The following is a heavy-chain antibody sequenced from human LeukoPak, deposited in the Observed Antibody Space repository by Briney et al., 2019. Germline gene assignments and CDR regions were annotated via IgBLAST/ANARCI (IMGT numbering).Heavy chain of an antibody. V-gene: IGHV3-48*01. J-gene: IGHJ4*02. CDR3: ARGLNRYEAD. CDR2: ISSSSISI. CDR1: GFTFSSYV. D-gene: IGHD1-1*01. Sequence: GGSLRLSCAASGFTFSSYVINWVRQAPGKGLEWVSYISSSSISIYYADSVKGRFTISRDNAKNSLYLQMNSPRVEDTAVYYCARGLNRYEADWGQGTLVTVSS.